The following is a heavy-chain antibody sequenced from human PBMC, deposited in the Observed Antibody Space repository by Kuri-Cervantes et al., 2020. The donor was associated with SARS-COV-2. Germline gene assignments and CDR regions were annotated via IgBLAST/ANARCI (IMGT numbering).Heavy chain of an antibody. CDR3: ARALRILYYGMDV. CDR1: GGSFSGYY. V-gene: IGHV4-34*01. CDR2: INHSGNT. Sequence: SQTLSLTCAVYGGSFSGYYWSWIRRPPGKGLEWIGEINHSGNTNYDPSLKSRVTISVDTSKNQFSLKLSSVTAADTAVYYCARALRILYYGMDVWGQGTTVTVSS. J-gene: IGHJ6*02.